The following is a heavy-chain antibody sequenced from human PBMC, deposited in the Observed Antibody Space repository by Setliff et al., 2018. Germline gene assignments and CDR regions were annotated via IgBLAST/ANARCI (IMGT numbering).Heavy chain of an antibody. J-gene: IGHJ4*02. CDR3: ARAGSAPARRKGVFEY. Sequence: ASVKVSCKTSGYTFTNYGITWVRQAPGQGLEWMGWINNDSFKTNYPQKFLGRVTVTTDTSTGTAYMEVNSVRSDDTAIYYCARAGSAPARRKGVFEYRGQGTLVTVSS. CDR1: GYTFTNYG. D-gene: IGHD6-13*01. CDR2: INNDSFKT. V-gene: IGHV1-18*01.